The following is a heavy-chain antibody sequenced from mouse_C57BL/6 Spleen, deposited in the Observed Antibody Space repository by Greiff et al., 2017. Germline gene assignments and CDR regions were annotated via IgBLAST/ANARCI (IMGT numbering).Heavy chain of an antibody. CDR3: ARFRYDYDDYYAMDY. D-gene: IGHD2-4*01. CDR1: GYTFTSYW. J-gene: IGHJ4*01. Sequence: VQLQQSGAELVKPGASVKMSCKASGYTFTSYWITWVKQRPGQGLEWIGDIYPGSGSTNYNEKFKSKATLTVDTSSSTAYMQLSSLTSEDSAVYYCARFRYDYDDYYAMDYWGQGTSVTVSS. V-gene: IGHV1-55*01. CDR2: IYPGSGST.